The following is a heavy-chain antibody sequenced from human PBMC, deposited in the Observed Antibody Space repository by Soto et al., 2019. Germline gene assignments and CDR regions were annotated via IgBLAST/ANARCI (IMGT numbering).Heavy chain of an antibody. CDR1: GDTFSSYA. Sequence: QVQLVQSGAEVKKPGSSVKVSCKASGDTFSSYAINLVRQAPGQGLEWMGGIIPMFGTANYAQKFKGRVTLTAGESTSTVYMELRSLRSEDTAVYYCASVGPAHYYDSSGYYSPLDYWGQGTLVTVSS. J-gene: IGHJ4*02. V-gene: IGHV1-69*01. CDR2: IIPMFGTA. D-gene: IGHD3-22*01. CDR3: ASVGPAHYYDSSGYYSPLDY.